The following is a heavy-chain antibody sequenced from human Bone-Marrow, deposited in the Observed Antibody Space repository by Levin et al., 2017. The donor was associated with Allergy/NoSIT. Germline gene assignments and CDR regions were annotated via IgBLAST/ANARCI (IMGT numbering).Heavy chain of an antibody. Sequence: RASVKVSCKASGFTFTNYYFHWVRQAPGQGLEWMGVMNPSGNRATYGQKFQGRVTMTSDTSTSTVYMEVSSLRSDDTAVYYCARAPPTTVVTAFDYWGQGALVTV. V-gene: IGHV1-46*01. CDR1: GFTFTNYY. CDR3: ARAPPTTVVTAFDY. D-gene: IGHD2-21*02. J-gene: IGHJ4*01. CDR2: MNPSGNRA.